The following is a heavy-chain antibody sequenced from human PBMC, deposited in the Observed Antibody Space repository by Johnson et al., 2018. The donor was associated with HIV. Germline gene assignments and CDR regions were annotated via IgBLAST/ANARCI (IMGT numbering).Heavy chain of an antibody. D-gene: IGHD1-7*01. Sequence: QMLLVESGGGVVRPGGSLRLSCAASGFTFSSYAMHWVRQAPGKGLEWVAVISYDGSNKYYADSVKGRFTISRDNSKNTLYLQMNSLRAEDTAVYYCARDWNNWNYGVPDAFDIWGQGTMVTVSS. CDR2: ISYDGSNK. CDR3: ARDWNNWNYGVPDAFDI. V-gene: IGHV3-30*04. J-gene: IGHJ3*02. CDR1: GFTFSSYA.